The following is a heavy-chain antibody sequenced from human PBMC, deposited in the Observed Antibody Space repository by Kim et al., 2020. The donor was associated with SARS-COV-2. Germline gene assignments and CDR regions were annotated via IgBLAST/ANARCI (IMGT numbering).Heavy chain of an antibody. CDR1: GFTFSSYS. CDR3: ARDHRGPGRGLLWFGEAAGG. V-gene: IGHV3-21*01. J-gene: IGHJ6*02. Sequence: GGSLRLSCAASGFTFSSYSMNWVRQAPGKGLEWVSSISSSSSYIYYADSVKGRFTISRDNAKNSLYLQMNSLRAEDTAVYYWARDHRGPGRGLLWFGEAAGGWGQGTTVTVSS. D-gene: IGHD3-10*01. CDR2: ISSSSSYI.